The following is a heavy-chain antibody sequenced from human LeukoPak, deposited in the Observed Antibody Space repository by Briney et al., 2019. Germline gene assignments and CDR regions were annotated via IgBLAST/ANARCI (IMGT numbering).Heavy chain of an antibody. CDR2: TYYRSKWYN. D-gene: IGHD1-1*01. V-gene: IGHV6-1*01. J-gene: IGHJ4*02. CDR3: TRDGIRVLDY. Sequence: SQTLSLTCAISGDSVSSSSAAWNWIRQSPSRGLEWLGRTYYRSKWYNDYAVSVKSRIVINPDTSKNQFSPQLSSVTPEDTAVYYCTRDGIRVLDYWGQGILVTVSS. CDR1: GDSVSSSSAA.